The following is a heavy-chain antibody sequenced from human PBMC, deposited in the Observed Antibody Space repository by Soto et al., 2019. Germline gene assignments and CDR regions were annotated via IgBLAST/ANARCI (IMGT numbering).Heavy chain of an antibody. CDR1: GFTLGNYW. CDR2: INDYGTTI. CDR3: ARGGLEPFDY. D-gene: IGHD1-1*01. V-gene: IGHV3-74*01. Sequence: GGSLRLSCAASGFTLGNYWMHWVRQAQGKGLVWVSRINDYGTTINYAESVEGRFIMSRDDAKSEVYLQMNNLRAEDSAVYYCARGGLEPFDYWGQGALVTVSS. J-gene: IGHJ4*02.